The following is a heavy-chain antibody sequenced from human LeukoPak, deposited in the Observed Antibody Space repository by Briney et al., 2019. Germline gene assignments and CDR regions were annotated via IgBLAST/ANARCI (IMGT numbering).Heavy chain of an antibody. CDR2: INPNSGGT. V-gene: IGHV1-2*06. D-gene: IGHD3-10*01. CDR1: GYTFTGYY. Sequence: ASVKVSCKASGYTFTGYYMHWVRQAPGQGLEWMGRINPNSGGTNYAQKFQGRVTMTRDTSISTAYMELSSLRSEDTAVYYCARGYGSGYFDYWGQGTLVTVSS. CDR3: ARGYGSGYFDY. J-gene: IGHJ4*02.